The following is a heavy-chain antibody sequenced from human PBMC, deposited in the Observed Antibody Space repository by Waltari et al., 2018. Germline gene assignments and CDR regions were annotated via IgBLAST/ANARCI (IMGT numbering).Heavy chain of an antibody. CDR3: ARHQDWVVVSATWFDP. V-gene: IGHV4-39*01. Sequence: QLRLQESGPGLVKPSATLSLTCPVYGGSISSTNYYWGWSRQPPGKGLEWIGSIYYSGNTYYNPSLKSRVTMSADTSKNQFSLKLSSVTAADTAVYYCARHQDWVVVSATWFDPWGQGTLVTVSS. CDR1: GGSISSTNYY. D-gene: IGHD2-21*02. J-gene: IGHJ5*02. CDR2: IYYSGNT.